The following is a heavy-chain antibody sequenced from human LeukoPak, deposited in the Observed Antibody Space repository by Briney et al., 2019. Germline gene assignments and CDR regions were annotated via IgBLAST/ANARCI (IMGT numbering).Heavy chain of an antibody. D-gene: IGHD6-13*01. V-gene: IGHV3-7*01. CDR3: ARDLRAAADRGAFDI. CDR1: GFTFSSYW. J-gene: IGHJ3*02. CDR2: IKQDGSEK. Sequence: GGSLRVSCAASGFTFSSYWMSWVRQAPGKGLEWVANIKQDGSEKYYVDSVKGRFTISRDNPKNSLYLQMNSLRAEDTAVYYCARDLRAAADRGAFDIWGQGTMVTVSS.